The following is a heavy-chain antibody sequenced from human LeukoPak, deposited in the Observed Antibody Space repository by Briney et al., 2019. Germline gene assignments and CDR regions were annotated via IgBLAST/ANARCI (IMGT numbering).Heavy chain of an antibody. J-gene: IGHJ5*02. CDR2: ISGSGSTT. CDR3: ARDLGGWYRWFDP. D-gene: IGHD6-19*01. V-gene: IGHV3-48*03. CDR1: GFTFSSYA. Sequence: PGGSLRLSCAASGFTFSSYAMSWVRQAPGKGLEWVSYISGSGSTTHYANSVKGRLTISRDNAKNSLYLQMNSLRAEDTAVYYCARDLGGWYRWFDPWGQGTLVTVSS.